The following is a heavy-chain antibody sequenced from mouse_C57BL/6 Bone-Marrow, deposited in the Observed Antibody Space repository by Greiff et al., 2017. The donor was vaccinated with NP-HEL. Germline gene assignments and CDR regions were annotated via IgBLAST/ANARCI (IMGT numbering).Heavy chain of an antibody. CDR1: GFTFSSYA. CDR2: ISDGGSYT. V-gene: IGHV5-4*01. CDR3: ARDRAGTPHWYFDV. D-gene: IGHD3-3*01. J-gene: IGHJ1*03. Sequence: EVKLVESGGGLVKPGGSLKLSCAASGFTFSSYAMSWVRQTPEKRLEWVATISDGGSYTYYPDNVKGRFTISRDNAKNNLYLQMSHLKSEDTAMYYCARDRAGTPHWYFDVWGTGTTVTVSS.